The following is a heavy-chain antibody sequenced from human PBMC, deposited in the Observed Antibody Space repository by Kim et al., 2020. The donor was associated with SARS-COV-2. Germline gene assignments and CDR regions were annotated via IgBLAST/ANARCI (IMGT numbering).Heavy chain of an antibody. CDR3: ASTAMVFIGYYFDY. J-gene: IGHJ4*02. Sequence: SETLSLTCTVSGGSISSSSYYWGWIRQPPGKGLEWIGSIYYSGSTYYNPSLKSRVTISVDTSKNQFSLKLSSVTAADTAVYYCASTAMVFIGYYFDYWGQGTLVTVSS. V-gene: IGHV4-39*07. CDR1: GGSISSSSYY. D-gene: IGHD5-18*01. CDR2: IYYSGST.